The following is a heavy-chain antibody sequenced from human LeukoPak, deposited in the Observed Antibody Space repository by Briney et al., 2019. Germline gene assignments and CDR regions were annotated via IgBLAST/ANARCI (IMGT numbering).Heavy chain of an antibody. V-gene: IGHV4-59*08. CDR1: GASISSFS. CDR2: IYYSGST. D-gene: IGHD2-15*01. J-gene: IGHJ4*02. CDR3: ARQYCCGGSCYNFDY. Sequence: KTSETLSLTCTVSGASISSFSWSWIRQPPGKGLEWTGYIYYSGSTHSNPSPKSRVTLSLDTSTKQLSLNITSVSAPNTPAYYIARQYCCGGSCYNFDYWGEGTGVSV.